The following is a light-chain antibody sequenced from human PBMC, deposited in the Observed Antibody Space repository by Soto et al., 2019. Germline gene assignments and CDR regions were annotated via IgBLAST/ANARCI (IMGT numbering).Light chain of an antibody. CDR1: ETVATN. CDR2: GAS. V-gene: IGKV3-15*01. CDR3: QQYFEWPPMT. J-gene: IGKJ1*01. Sequence: EVMLIQSPATLSMSPGERATLSRRASETVATNLAWYQQKPGQAPRLLISGASTRAAGISDRFRGGGSGTEFTLTITSLRSEDSGTYYCQQYFEWPPMTFGQGTKVDIK.